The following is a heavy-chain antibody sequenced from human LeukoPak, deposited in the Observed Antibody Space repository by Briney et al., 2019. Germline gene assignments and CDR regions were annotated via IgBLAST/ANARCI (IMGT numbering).Heavy chain of an antibody. CDR2: IYYSGST. D-gene: IGHD3-10*01. CDR1: GGSISSYY. Sequence: PSETLSLTCTVSGGSISSYYWSWIRQPPGKGLEWIGYIYYSGSTNYNPSLKSRVTISVDTSKNQFSLKLSSVTAADTAVYYCAREYRGVLTSQYYFDYWGQGTLVTVSS. V-gene: IGHV4-59*01. J-gene: IGHJ4*02. CDR3: AREYRGVLTSQYYFDY.